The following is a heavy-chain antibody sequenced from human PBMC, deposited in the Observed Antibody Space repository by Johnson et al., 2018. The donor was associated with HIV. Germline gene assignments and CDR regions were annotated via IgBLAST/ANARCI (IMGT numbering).Heavy chain of an antibody. J-gene: IGHJ3*02. D-gene: IGHD2-15*01. CDR2: ISYDGSNK. V-gene: IGHV3-30*04. Sequence: QVQLVESGGGVVQPGRSLRLSCAASGFTFSSYAMHWVRQAPGKGLEWVAVISYDGSNKYYADSVKGRFTISRDSSKNTLYLEMNTLRAEDTAVYYCAKVGGGGFDIWGQGTMVTVCS. CDR3: AKVGGGGFDI. CDR1: GFTFSSYA.